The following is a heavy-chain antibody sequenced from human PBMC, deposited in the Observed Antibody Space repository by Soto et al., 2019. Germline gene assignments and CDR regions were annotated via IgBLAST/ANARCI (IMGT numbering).Heavy chain of an antibody. J-gene: IGHJ5*02. CDR1: EYTLSVLP. CDR2: FDPDDGEP. D-gene: IGHD3-16*01. V-gene: IGHV1-24*01. Sequence: SSVKVSCKVFEYTLSVLPIHWGRQAPGKGLEWMGGFDPDDGEPIYAPHFQGKLTVTEDLSTDTPYMELKSLRTGDTALYYCATVGKYSYACASWGQGSPVTVSS. CDR3: ATVGKYSYACAS.